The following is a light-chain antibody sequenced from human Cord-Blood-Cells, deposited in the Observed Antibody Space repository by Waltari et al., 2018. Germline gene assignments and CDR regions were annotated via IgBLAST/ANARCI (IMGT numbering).Light chain of an antibody. CDR2: GKN. J-gene: IGLJ2*01. CDR1: SLRSYY. Sequence: SELTQDSAVSVALGQTVRITCQGDSLRSYYASWYQQKPGQAPVLLIYGKNNRPSGIPDRFSGSSSGNAASITIIWAQAEDEADHFCITRECSGNLVVCGGGTKLTVL. V-gene: IGLV3-19*01. CDR3: ITRECSGNLVV.